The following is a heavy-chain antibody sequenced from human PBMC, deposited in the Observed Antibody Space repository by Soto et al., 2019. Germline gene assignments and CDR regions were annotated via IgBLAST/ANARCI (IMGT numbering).Heavy chain of an antibody. CDR3: ARVSGGLEPWFDY. J-gene: IGHJ4*02. Sequence: SQTLSLTCAISGDSVSSNTASWNWIRQSPSRGLEWLGRTYFRSKWYNDYAVSVKSRIIINPDTSNNQFSLQLNSVTPEDTAVYYCARVSGGLEPWFDYWGQGTLVTVSS. CDR1: GDSVSSNTAS. CDR2: TYFRSKWYN. V-gene: IGHV6-1*01. D-gene: IGHD1-1*01.